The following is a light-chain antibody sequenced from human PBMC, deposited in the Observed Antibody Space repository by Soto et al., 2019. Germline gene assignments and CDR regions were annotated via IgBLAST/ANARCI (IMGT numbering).Light chain of an antibody. CDR1: SXDVGSYNF. CDR2: DES. J-gene: IGLJ1*01. V-gene: IGLV2-23*01. CDR3: CSYAGSSTYV. Sequence: QSVLTQPASVSGSPGHAITISCTGTSXDVGSYNFVSWSQQHQGKAKKLMIYDESKRTSGVSNRLSGSKYGNTASLKIYGIKNEDEADYYCCSYAGSSTYVFGAGTKVTV.